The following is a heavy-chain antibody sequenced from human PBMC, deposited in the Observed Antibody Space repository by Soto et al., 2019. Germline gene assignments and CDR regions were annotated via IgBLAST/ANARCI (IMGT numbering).Heavy chain of an antibody. CDR3: ARDWYYDFWSGYSLDY. CDR1: GFTFSSYW. Sequence: LRLSCAASGFTFSSYWMSWVRQAPGKGLEWVANIKQDGSEKYYVDSVKGRFTISRDNAKNSLYLQMNSLRAEDTAVYYCARDWYYDFWSGYSLDYWGQGTLVTVSS. J-gene: IGHJ4*02. CDR2: IKQDGSEK. D-gene: IGHD3-3*01. V-gene: IGHV3-7*03.